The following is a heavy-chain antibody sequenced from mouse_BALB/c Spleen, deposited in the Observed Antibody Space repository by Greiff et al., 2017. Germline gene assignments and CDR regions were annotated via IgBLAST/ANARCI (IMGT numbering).Heavy chain of an antibody. CDR1: GFTFSSYT. CDR2: ISNGGGST. V-gene: IGHV5-12-2*01. CDR3: ARQGDGNYVGYAMDY. J-gene: IGHJ4*01. D-gene: IGHD2-1*01. Sequence: EVMLVESGGGLVQPGGSLKLSCAASGFTFSSYTMSWVRQTPEKRLEWVAYISNGGGSTYYPDTVKGRFTISRDNAKNTLYLQMSSLKTEDTAMYYCARQGDGNYVGYAMDYWGQGTSVTVSS.